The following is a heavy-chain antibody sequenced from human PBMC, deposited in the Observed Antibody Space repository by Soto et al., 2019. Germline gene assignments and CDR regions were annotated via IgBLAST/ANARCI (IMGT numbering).Heavy chain of an antibody. V-gene: IGHV3-53*01. J-gene: IGHJ3*01. CDR2: LYDVDGS. Sequence: DVQLVESGGGLIQPGESLRLSCAAFGLTISGKKYVAWVRQAPGKGLEWVSALYDVDGSFYADSVTGRFTTSSDSSKTTLYLQMNDLRPDDTAVYYYATWHEREHAFDVWGQGTTVTISS. CDR3: ATWHEREHAFDV. D-gene: IGHD1-1*01. CDR1: GLTISGKKY.